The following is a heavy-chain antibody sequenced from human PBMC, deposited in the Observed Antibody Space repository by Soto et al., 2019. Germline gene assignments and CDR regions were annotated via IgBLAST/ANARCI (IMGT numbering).Heavy chain of an antibody. J-gene: IGHJ5*02. D-gene: IGHD3-3*01. Sequence: SETLSLTCTVSGGSISSSSYYWGWIRQPPGKGLEWIGSIYYSGSTYYNPSLKSRVTISVDTSKNQFSLKLSSVTAADTAVYYCARHRDLTIFGVVIYGCWFDPWGQGTLVTVSS. CDR1: GGSISSSSYY. CDR2: IYYSGST. V-gene: IGHV4-39*01. CDR3: ARHRDLTIFGVVIYGCWFDP.